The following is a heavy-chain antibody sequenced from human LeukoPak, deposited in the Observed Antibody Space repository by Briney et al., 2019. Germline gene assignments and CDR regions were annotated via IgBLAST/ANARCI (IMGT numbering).Heavy chain of an antibody. CDR2: INPSGGST. J-gene: IGHJ4*02. CDR3: ARVGGYCSSTSCYAYDY. V-gene: IGHV1-46*01. D-gene: IGHD2-2*03. Sequence: GASVKVSCKASGYTFTSYYMHWVRQAPGQGLEWMGIINPSGGSTSYAQKFQGRVTMTRDTSTSTVYMELSSLRSEDTAVYYCARVGGYCSSTSCYAYDYWGQGTLVTVSS. CDR1: GYTFTSYY.